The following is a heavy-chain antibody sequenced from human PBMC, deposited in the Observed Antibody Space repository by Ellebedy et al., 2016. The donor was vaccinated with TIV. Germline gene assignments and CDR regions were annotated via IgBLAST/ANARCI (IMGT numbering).Heavy chain of an antibody. J-gene: IGHJ5*02. V-gene: IGHV1-46*01. CDR1: GYTFTGYY. CDR2: INPSGGST. Sequence: AASVKVSCKASGYTFTGYYMHWVRQAPGQGLEWMGIINPSGGSTSYAQKFQGRVTITADKSTSTAYMELSSLRSEDTAVYYCAREWLDKYYYDSSGYYSWFDPWGQGTLVTVSS. CDR3: AREWLDKYYYDSSGYYSWFDP. D-gene: IGHD3-22*01.